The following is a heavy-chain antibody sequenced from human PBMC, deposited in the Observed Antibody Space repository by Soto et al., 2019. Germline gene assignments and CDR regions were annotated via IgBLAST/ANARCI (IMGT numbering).Heavy chain of an antibody. D-gene: IGHD6-6*01. Sequence: GGSLRLSCAASGFTFSSYDMHWVRQATGKGLEWVSAIGTAGDTYYPGSVKGRFTISRENAKNSLYLQMNSLIAGDTAVYYCARYKLYRTPSRSYYYDMDVWGQGTTVTVS. CDR1: GFTFSSYD. CDR3: ARYKLYRTPSRSYYYDMDV. CDR2: IGTAGDT. J-gene: IGHJ6*02. V-gene: IGHV3-13*01.